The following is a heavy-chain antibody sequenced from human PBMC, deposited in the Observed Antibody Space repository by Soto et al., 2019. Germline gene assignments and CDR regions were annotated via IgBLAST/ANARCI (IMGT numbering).Heavy chain of an antibody. V-gene: IGHV3-64D*06. J-gene: IGHJ6*02. D-gene: IGHD6-13*01. CDR3: VRAAQKDYYYGMDV. Sequence: HPGGSLRLSCSASGFTFSSYAMHWVRQAPGKGLEYLSGINSNGGSTYFADSVKGRFTISRDNSNNTLSLQMSSLRAEDTAVYFCVRAAQKDYYYGMDVWGQGTTVTVSS. CDR2: INSNGGST. CDR1: GFTFSSYA.